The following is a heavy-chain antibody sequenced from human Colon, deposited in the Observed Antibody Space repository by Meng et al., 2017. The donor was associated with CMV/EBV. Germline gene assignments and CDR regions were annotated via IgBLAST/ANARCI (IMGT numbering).Heavy chain of an antibody. CDR2: INQDGSEK. CDR3: AGGLFDY. D-gene: IGHD2-15*01. CDR1: GFTFSNAW. J-gene: IGHJ4*02. V-gene: IGHV3-7*01. Sequence: GGSLRLSCAASGFTFSNAWMNWVRQAPGRGLEWVANINQDGSEKNYVDSVKGRFTISRDNAKNSLYLQMNSLRVEDTAVYYCAGGLFDYWGQGALVTVSS.